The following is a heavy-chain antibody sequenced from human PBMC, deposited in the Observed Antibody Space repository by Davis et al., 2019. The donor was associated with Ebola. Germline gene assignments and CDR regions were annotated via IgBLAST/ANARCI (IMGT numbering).Heavy chain of an antibody. V-gene: IGHV3-74*01. D-gene: IGHD1-26*01. J-gene: IGHJ6*02. CDR3: ARSNAIVLYGIDV. CDR2: INSDGSTT. CDR1: APTFSTYC. Sequence: HTARSLTLACPPSAPTFSTYCMHWVRLAPGKGLVWVSRINSDGSTTTYADSVKGRFTISRDNAKNSLYLQMNSLRAEDTDVYYCARSNAIVLYGIDVWGQGTTVTVSS.